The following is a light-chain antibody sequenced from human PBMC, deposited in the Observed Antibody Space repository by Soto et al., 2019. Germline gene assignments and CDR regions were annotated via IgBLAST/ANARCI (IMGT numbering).Light chain of an antibody. CDR3: QSYDNNLSALGYV. V-gene: IGLV1-40*01. Sequence: QSVLTQPPSVSGAPGQRVTISCTGNNSNLGAGYDVHWYQQFPGTAPKLLIYSNNKRPSGVPDRFSGSKSGTSASLAITGLQAEDEADYYCQSYDNNLSALGYVFGTGTKVTVL. CDR2: SNN. CDR1: NSNLGAGYD. J-gene: IGLJ1*01.